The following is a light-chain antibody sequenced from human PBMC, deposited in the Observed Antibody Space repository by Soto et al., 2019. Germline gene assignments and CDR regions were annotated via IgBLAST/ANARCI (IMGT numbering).Light chain of an antibody. CDR1: QGIRND. CDR3: LQDYNYPRT. CDR2: ATS. Sequence: AIQMTQSPSSLSASVGDRVTITCRASQGIRNDLGWYQQRPGKAPKLLIYATSSLQSGVPSRFSGSGSGTDFTLTISSLQPEDFATYYCLQDYNYPRTFGQGTKVEI. V-gene: IGKV1-6*01. J-gene: IGKJ1*01.